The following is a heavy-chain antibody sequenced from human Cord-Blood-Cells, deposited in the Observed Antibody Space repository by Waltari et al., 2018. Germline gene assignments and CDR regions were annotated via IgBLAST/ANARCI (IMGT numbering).Heavy chain of an antibody. CDR2: IIPIFGTA. Sequence: IIPIFGTANYAQKFQGRVTITADESTSTAYMELSSLRSEDTAVYYCASAENSNYYYYSGMDVWGQGTTVTVSS. J-gene: IGHJ6*02. D-gene: IGHD4-4*01. CDR3: ASAENSNYYYYSGMDV. V-gene: IGHV1-69*01.